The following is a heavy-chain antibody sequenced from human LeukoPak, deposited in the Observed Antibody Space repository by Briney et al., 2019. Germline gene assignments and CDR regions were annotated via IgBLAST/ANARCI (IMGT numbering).Heavy chain of an antibody. CDR3: VGTRGLPPLCDY. CDR2: IKQDGSEM. V-gene: IGHV3-7*05. CDR1: GFTLSTHW. D-gene: IGHD5-18*01. J-gene: IGHJ4*02. Sequence: GGSLRLSCAASGFTLSTHWMSWVRQAPGKGLEWVANIKQDGSEMYYVDSVKGRFTISRDNSKNTLYLQMNSLRAEDTAVYYCVGTRGLPPLCDYWGQGILVTVSS.